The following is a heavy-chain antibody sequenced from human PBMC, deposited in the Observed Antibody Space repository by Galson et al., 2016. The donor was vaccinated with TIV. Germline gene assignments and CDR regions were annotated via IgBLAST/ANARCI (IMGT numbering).Heavy chain of an antibody. CDR3: VRHYDFRLAYFDL. D-gene: IGHD3-3*01. CDR1: GGSIITKSYY. CDR2: SYQSGNT. J-gene: IGHJ2*01. V-gene: IGHV4-39*01. Sequence: ETLSLTCIVSGGSIITKSYYWGWIRQPPGKGLEYIGSSYQSGNTYNNPSLQSRVTISGDLPRNQFSLKLISVTAADTAVYYCVRHYDFRLAYFDLWGRGTLVTVSS.